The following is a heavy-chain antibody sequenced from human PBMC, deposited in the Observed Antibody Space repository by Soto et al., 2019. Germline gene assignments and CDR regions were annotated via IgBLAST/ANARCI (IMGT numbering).Heavy chain of an antibody. CDR2: ISYDGSHK. J-gene: IGHJ5*02. Sequence: QVQLVESGGGVVQPGRSLRLSCQTSGFSFSSYAMHWVRQAPGKGLEWVGVISYDGSHKFYGESVKGRFTISRDNSKNTLYLQMPSLTTDDTGVYYCAKVAGVATGGTVGGLDPWGQGTLVTVSS. V-gene: IGHV3-30*18. D-gene: IGHD6-13*01. CDR1: GFSFSSYA. CDR3: AKVAGVATGGTVGGLDP.